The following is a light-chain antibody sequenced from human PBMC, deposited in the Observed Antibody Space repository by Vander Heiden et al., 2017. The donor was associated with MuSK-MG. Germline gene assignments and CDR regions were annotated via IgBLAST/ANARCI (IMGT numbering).Light chain of an antibody. CDR1: QSISSY. CDR2: AAS. J-gene: IGKJ4*01. V-gene: IGKV1-39*01. CDR3: QQSYSTPLT. Sequence: DIQMTQSPSSLSASVGDGVTITCRASQSISSYLNWYQQKPGKAPKLLIYAASTLQGGVPSRFSGSGSGTDFTLTISSLQPEDFATYYCQQSYSTPLTVGGGTKVEIK.